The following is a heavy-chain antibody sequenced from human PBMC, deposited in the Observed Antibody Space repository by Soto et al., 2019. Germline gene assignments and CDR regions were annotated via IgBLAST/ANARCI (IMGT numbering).Heavy chain of an antibody. V-gene: IGHV2-5*02. CDR2: THWDDDK. CDR1: GFSLSTSGVG. D-gene: IGHD6-13*01. CDR3: AHAGGITTGGILRYFQY. Sequence: ESGPTLVNPTQTLTLTCTFSGFSLSTSGVGVGWIRQPPGKALEWLALTHWDDDKRYSPSLKSRLTITKDPSKNQVVLTMTNMDPVDTGTYYCAHAGGITTGGILRYFQYCGQGTLVTVSS. J-gene: IGHJ1*01.